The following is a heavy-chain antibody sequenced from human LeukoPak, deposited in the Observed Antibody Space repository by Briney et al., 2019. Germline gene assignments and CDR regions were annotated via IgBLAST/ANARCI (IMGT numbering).Heavy chain of an antibody. CDR3: ARVFGGSDFNYYYYYMDV. J-gene: IGHJ6*03. CDR1: GGSLTSVGYY. V-gene: IGHV4-61*02. D-gene: IGHD5-12*01. CDR2: IYPSGNT. Sequence: SETLSLTCTVSGGSLTSVGYYWTWLRQPAGKGLEWIGRIYPSGNTMYNPSLTSRVTISVDTSKNQFSLKLSSVTAPDTAVYYCARVFGGSDFNYYYYYMDVWGKGTTVTISS.